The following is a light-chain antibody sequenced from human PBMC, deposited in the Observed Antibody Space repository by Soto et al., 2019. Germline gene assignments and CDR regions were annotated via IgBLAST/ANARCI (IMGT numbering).Light chain of an antibody. J-gene: IGKJ4*01. CDR1: QSVSSN. V-gene: IGKV3-15*01. Sequence: EIVLTQSPGTLSVVPGERATLSCRASQSVSSNLAWYQHKPGQAPRLLTYGASTRATGVPARFSGSRSGTEFTLTINSLQSEDFAVYYCQRYNNWPLTFGGGTKV. CDR3: QRYNNWPLT. CDR2: GAS.